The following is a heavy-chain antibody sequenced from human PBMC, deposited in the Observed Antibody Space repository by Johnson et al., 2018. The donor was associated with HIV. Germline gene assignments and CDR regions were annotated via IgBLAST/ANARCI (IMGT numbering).Heavy chain of an antibody. CDR3: ARDRCSSTTCLDAFDI. CDR1: GFTFSDYA. V-gene: IGHV3-30-3*01. CDR2: ISYDGSNK. Sequence: QVQLVESGGGLVKPGGSLRLSCAASGFTFSDYAMYWVRQAPGKGLAWVAAISYDGSNKYYADSVKDRFTISRDNSKNTLYVEMNSLRVEDTALYYCARDRCSSTTCLDAFDIWGQGTMVTVSS. J-gene: IGHJ3*02. D-gene: IGHD2-2*01.